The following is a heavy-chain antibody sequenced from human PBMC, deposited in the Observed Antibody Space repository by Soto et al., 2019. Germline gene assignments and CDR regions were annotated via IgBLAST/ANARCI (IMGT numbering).Heavy chain of an antibody. CDR1: GGSISSGDYY. V-gene: IGHV4-30-4*01. Sequence: QVQLQESGPGLVKPSQTLSLTCTVSGGSISSGDYYWSWIRQPPGKGLEWIGYIYYSGRTIYNPSLKKRVTISLDTAKIQLSLKLSSVTAADTAVYYWVREGGDNWFDPWGQGTLVTVSS. CDR2: IYYSGRT. D-gene: IGHD3-16*01. J-gene: IGHJ5*02. CDR3: VREGGDNWFDP.